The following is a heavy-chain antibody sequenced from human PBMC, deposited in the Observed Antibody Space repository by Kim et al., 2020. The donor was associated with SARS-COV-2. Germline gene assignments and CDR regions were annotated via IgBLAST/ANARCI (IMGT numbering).Heavy chain of an antibody. V-gene: IGHV4-31*03. CDR1: GGSISSGGYY. CDR3: ARGTFKQWLALNWFDP. CDR2: IYYSGST. J-gene: IGHJ5*02. D-gene: IGHD6-19*01. Sequence: SETLSLTCTVSGGSISSGGYYWSWIRQHPGKGLEWIGYIYYSGSTYYNPSLKSRVTISVDTSKNQFSLKLSSVTAADTAVYYCARGTFKQWLALNWFDPWGQGTLVTVSS.